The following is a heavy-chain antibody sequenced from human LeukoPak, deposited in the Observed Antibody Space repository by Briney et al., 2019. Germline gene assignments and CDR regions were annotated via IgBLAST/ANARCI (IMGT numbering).Heavy chain of an antibody. D-gene: IGHD3-10*01. V-gene: IGHV4-4*07. CDR2: IYTSGST. CDR3: ARDGDMVRGVLDAFDI. CDR1: GGSISSYY. Sequence: TSETLSLTCTVSGGSISSYYWSWIRQPAGKGLEWIGRIYTSGSTNYNPSLKSRVTMSVDTSKNQLSLKLSSVTAADTAVYYCARDGDMVRGVLDAFDIWGQGTMVTVSS. J-gene: IGHJ3*02.